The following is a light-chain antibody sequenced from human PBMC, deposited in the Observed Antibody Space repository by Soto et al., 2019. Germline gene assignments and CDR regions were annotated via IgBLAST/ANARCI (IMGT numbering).Light chain of an antibody. CDR1: SSDIGTYNY. Sequence: HSVLTQPASVSGSPGQSITISCTGSSSDIGTYNYLSWYQQHPGKAPKLMIYAVSDRPSGISNRFSGSKSGNTVSLTISGLQAEDEADYYCSSYTSSGTHWVFGGGTKLTVL. CDR3: SSYTSSGTHWV. CDR2: AVS. J-gene: IGLJ3*02. V-gene: IGLV2-14*01.